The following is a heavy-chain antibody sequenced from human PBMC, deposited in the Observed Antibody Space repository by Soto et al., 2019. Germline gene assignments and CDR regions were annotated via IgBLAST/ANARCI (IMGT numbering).Heavy chain of an antibody. Sequence: GESLKISCKGSGYSFTSYWISWVRQMPGKGLEWMGRIDPSDSYTNYSPSFQGHVTISAAKSLRTAYLQWSSLKAPDTAMYYCAITPLPDIVVGVAATPGVGYYFDYWGQGTLVTVSS. CDR2: IDPSDSYT. CDR3: AITPLPDIVVGVAATPGVGYYFDY. CDR1: GYSFTSYW. D-gene: IGHD2-15*01. J-gene: IGHJ4*02. V-gene: IGHV5-10-1*01.